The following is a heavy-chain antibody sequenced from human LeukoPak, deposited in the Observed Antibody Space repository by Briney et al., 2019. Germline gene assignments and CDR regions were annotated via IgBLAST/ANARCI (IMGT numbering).Heavy chain of an antibody. D-gene: IGHD3-3*01. V-gene: IGHV3-9*01. CDR2: ISWNSGSI. CDR1: GFTFDDYA. CDR3: ARAGSDFWSGYYRLDY. J-gene: IGHJ4*02. Sequence: PGGSLRLSCAASGFTFDDYAMHWVRQAPGKGLEWVSGISWNSGSIGYADSVKGRFTISRDNAKNSLYLQMNSLRAEDTAVYYCARAGSDFWSGYYRLDYWGQGTLVTVSS.